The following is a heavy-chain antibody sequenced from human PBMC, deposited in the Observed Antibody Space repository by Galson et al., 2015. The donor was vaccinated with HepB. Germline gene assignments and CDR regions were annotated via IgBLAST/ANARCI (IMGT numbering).Heavy chain of an antibody. D-gene: IGHD1-7*01. CDR1: GFTFSSYS. CDR3: ARDALTGTTPENWFDP. Sequence: SLRLSCAASGFTFSSYSMNWVRQAPGKGLEWVSYISSSSSTIYYADSVKGRFTISRDNAKNSLYLQMNSLRDEDTAVYYCARDALTGTTPENWFDPWGQGTLVTVSS. CDR2: ISSSSSTI. V-gene: IGHV3-48*02. J-gene: IGHJ5*02.